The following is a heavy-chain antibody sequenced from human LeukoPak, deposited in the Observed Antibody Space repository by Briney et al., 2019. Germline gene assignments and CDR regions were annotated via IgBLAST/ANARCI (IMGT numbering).Heavy chain of an antibody. Sequence: GGSLRLSCAASGFTFSSYAMNWVRQAPGKGLEWVSVIYSDGSTYYADSVKGRFTISRDSSKNTLYLHMNSLRVEDTAMYHCTRELRGFDCWGQGTLVTVSA. CDR2: IYSDGST. J-gene: IGHJ4*02. CDR3: TRELRGFDC. V-gene: IGHV3-66*01. D-gene: IGHD2-8*01. CDR1: GFTFSSYA.